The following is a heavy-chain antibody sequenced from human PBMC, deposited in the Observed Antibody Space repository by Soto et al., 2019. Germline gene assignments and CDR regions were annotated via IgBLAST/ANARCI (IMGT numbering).Heavy chain of an antibody. V-gene: IGHV4-31*03. CDR1: GDSISRSGYY. CDR3: AKVGGNWFDP. D-gene: IGHD3-16*01. CDR2: IYYSGST. Sequence: SETLSLTCTVSGDSISRSGYYWSWIRQHPGKGLEWIGYIYYSGSTYYNPSLKSRVIISQDTSKNQFSLKLSSVTAADTALYYCAKVGGNWFDPWGQGTLVTVSS. J-gene: IGHJ5*02.